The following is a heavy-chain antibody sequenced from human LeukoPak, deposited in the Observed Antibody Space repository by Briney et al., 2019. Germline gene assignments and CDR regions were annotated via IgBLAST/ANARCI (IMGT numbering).Heavy chain of an antibody. Sequence: GWSLRLSFPASVFTFNIYWMSWVRQAPGKGLEWVANIKPDGSDVYYLDSVKGRFTISRDNDQNSLYLQMNTLRVEDTAVYYCAGDRAQYYDDAFDIWGQGTMVTVSS. V-gene: IGHV3-7*01. CDR2: IKPDGSDV. CDR1: VFTFNIYW. J-gene: IGHJ3*02. D-gene: IGHD3-3*01. CDR3: AGDRAQYYDDAFDI.